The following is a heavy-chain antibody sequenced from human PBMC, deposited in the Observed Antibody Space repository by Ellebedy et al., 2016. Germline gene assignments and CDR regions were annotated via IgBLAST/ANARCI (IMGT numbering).Heavy chain of an antibody. J-gene: IGHJ6*03. Sequence: SVKVSCXASGGAINSYVINWVRKAPGQGLEWIGGIMPIFGTPNHAQKFQGRVTITADELTTTAYMELSSLRSEDTAVYYCAGGAAQKYQVPGRFYYSYLDVWGNGTTVTVSS. CDR1: GGAINSYV. CDR2: IMPIFGTP. CDR3: AGGAAQKYQVPGRFYYSYLDV. D-gene: IGHD2-2*01. V-gene: IGHV1-69*13.